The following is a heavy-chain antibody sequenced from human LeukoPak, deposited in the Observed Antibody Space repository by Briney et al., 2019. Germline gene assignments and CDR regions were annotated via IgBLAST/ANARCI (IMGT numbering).Heavy chain of an antibody. Sequence: PGGSLRLSCAASGFTFSNYNMNWVRQAPGKGLEWVSYISSSGSTIYYADSVKGRFTISRDNAKNSLYLQMNSLRAEDTAVYYCARGSDTAMVCFDYWGQGTLVTVSS. V-gene: IGHV3-48*04. CDR2: ISSSGSTI. CDR1: GFTFSNYN. CDR3: ARGSDTAMVCFDY. D-gene: IGHD5-18*01. J-gene: IGHJ4*02.